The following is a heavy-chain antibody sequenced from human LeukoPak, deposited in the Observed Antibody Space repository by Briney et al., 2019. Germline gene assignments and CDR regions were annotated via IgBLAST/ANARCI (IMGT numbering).Heavy chain of an antibody. Sequence: GGSLRLSCAASGFTVSSNYMSWVRQAPGKGLEWVSVIYSGGSTYYADSVKGRFTISRDNSKNTLYLQMNSLRAEDTAVYYCARERGYSYDVYYFDYWGQGTLVTVSS. D-gene: IGHD5-18*01. CDR3: ARERGYSYDVYYFDY. CDR1: GFTVSSNY. CDR2: IYSGGST. V-gene: IGHV3-66*01. J-gene: IGHJ4*02.